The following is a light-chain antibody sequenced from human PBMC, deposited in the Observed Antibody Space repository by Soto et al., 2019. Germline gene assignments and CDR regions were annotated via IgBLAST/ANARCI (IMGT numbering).Light chain of an antibody. J-gene: IGKJ4*01. Sequence: DIQMTQSPSSVSAYVGDRVTITCRASQGISSWLAWYQQKPGKAPNLLIYGASSLQSGVPSRFSGSGSGTDFTLTISTLLTEDSATYYCQHANSPPLTFGGGTKVEIK. CDR2: GAS. V-gene: IGKV1D-12*01. CDR3: QHANSPPLT. CDR1: QGISSW.